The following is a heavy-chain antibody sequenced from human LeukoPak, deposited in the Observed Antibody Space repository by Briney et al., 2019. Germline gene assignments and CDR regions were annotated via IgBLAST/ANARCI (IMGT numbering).Heavy chain of an antibody. CDR3: ASKGYYYGSGGYFDY. CDR1: GGTFSSYA. CDR2: IIPIFGTA. V-gene: IGHV1-69*13. Sequence: SVKVSCKASGGTFSSYAISWVRQAPGQGLEWMGGIIPIFGTANYAQKFQGRVTITADESTSTAYMELSSLRSEYTAVYYCASKGYYYGSGGYFDYWGQGTLVTVSS. J-gene: IGHJ4*02. D-gene: IGHD3-10*01.